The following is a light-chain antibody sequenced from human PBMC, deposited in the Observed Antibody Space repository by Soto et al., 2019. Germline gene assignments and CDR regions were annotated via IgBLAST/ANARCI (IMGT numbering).Light chain of an antibody. CDR3: LQHYSYLWT. Sequence: DIQMTQSPSSLSASVGDRVTITCRASQDIGNDLGWYQHKPGNAPRRLIFAASSLQSGVPSRFSGSGSGTEFTLTISSLQPEDFATYYCLQHYSYLWTFGQGTKVDIK. CDR1: QDIGND. J-gene: IGKJ1*01. V-gene: IGKV1-17*01. CDR2: AAS.